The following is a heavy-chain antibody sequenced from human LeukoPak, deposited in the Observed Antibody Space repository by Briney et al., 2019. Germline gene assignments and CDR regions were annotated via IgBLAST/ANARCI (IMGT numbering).Heavy chain of an antibody. J-gene: IGHJ5*02. D-gene: IGHD6-13*01. CDR3: ARDGRAAGKTCWFDP. V-gene: IGHV3-21*01. CDR2: ISSSSSYI. CDR1: GFTFSSYS. Sequence: GGSLRLSCAASGFTFSSYSMNWVRQAPGKGLEWVSSISSSSSYIYYADSVKGRFTISRDNAKNPLYLQMNSLRAEDTTVYYCARDGRAAGKTCWFDPWGQGTLVTVSS.